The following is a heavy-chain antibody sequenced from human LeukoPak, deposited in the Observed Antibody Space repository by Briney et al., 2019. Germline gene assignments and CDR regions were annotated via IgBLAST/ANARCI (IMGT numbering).Heavy chain of an antibody. CDR2: IKQDGSEK. J-gene: IGHJ5*02. Sequence: GGSLRLSCAASGFTFSSYWMTWVRQTPGQGREWVANIKQDGSEKYYVDSVKGRFTISRDNAKNSLYLQMNSLRAEDTAVYYCARRGSSSWPNWFDPWGQGTLVTVSS. CDR1: GFTFSSYW. D-gene: IGHD6-13*01. V-gene: IGHV3-7*03. CDR3: ARRGSSSWPNWFDP.